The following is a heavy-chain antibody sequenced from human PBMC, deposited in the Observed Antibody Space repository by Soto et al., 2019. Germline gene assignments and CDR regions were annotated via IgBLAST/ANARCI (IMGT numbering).Heavy chain of an antibody. CDR1: GGSISSNY. CDR3: ARYRREAVAGYTLDN. V-gene: IGHV4-59*01. Sequence: PSETLSLTCTVSGGSISSNYWTWIRQPPGKGLEWVGYVYNSGSTNYNPSLKSRVTISEDTSKSQFSLKVNSMTAADTAVYYCARYRREAVAGYTLDNWGQGILVTVSS. J-gene: IGHJ4*02. CDR2: VYNSGST. D-gene: IGHD6-13*01.